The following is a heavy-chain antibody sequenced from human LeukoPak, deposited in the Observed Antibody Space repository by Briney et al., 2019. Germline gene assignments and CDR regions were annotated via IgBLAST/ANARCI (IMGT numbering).Heavy chain of an antibody. D-gene: IGHD3-10*01. CDR2: IDPSDSYT. CDR1: GYSFTSYW. J-gene: IGHJ4*02. Sequence: GESLKISCKGYGYSFTSYWVIWVRHMPGKGLEWMGRIDPSDSYTNYSPSLQGHVTISADKSISAAYLQWSNLKASDTAMYYCARARGDHYSFDYWGQGTLVTVSS. V-gene: IGHV5-10-1*01. CDR3: ARARGDHYSFDY.